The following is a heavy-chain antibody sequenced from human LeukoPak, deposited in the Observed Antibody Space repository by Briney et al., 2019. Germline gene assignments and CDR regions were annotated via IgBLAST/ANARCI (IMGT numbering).Heavy chain of an antibody. CDR3: AKDYCSGGSCYSEDY. D-gene: IGHD2-15*01. CDR2: ISYDGSNK. Sequence: GRSLRLSCAASGFTFSSYGMHWVRQAPGKGLEWVAVISYDGSNKYYADSVKGRFTISRDNSKNTLYLQMNSLRAEDTAVHYCAKDYCSGGSCYSEDYWGQGTLVTVSS. J-gene: IGHJ4*02. CDR1: GFTFSSYG. V-gene: IGHV3-30*18.